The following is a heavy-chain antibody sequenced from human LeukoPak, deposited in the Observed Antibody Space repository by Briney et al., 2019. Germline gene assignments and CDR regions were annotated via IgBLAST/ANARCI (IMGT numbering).Heavy chain of an antibody. Sequence: PGGSLRLSCAASGFTFRSYAMSWVRQAPGKGLEWVSIISGSGDSTYYADSVKGRFTISRDNSKNTLYLQMNSLRAEDTAVYYCAKLDGSSWLYYFDYWGQGTLVTVSS. V-gene: IGHV3-23*01. CDR2: ISGSGDST. CDR3: AKLDGSSWLYYFDY. D-gene: IGHD6-13*01. J-gene: IGHJ4*02. CDR1: GFTFRSYA.